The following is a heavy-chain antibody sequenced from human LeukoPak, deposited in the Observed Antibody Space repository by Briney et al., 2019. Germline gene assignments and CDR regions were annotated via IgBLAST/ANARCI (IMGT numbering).Heavy chain of an antibody. CDR3: AQLVRVGYGDRD. CDR2: IIPIFGTA. Sequence: SVKVSCKASGGTFSRYAISWVRQAPGQGLEWMGRIIPIFGTANYAQKFQGRVTITTDESTSTAHMELSSLRSEDTAVYYCAQLVRVGYGDRDWGQGTLVTVSS. J-gene: IGHJ4*02. CDR1: GGTFSRYA. V-gene: IGHV1-69*05. D-gene: IGHD4-17*01.